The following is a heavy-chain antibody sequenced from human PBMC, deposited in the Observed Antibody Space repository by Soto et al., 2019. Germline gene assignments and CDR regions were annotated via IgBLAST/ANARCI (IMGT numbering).Heavy chain of an antibody. CDR2: IYYSGST. Sequence: PSETLSLTCPVAGGCISSYYWSWILQPPGNGLEWIGYIYYSGSTNYNPSLKSRVTISVDTSKNQFSLKLSSVTAADTAVHSCARDALEVADRFYYYYGMDVWGQGTTVTVSS. V-gene: IGHV4-59*01. D-gene: IGHD6-19*01. J-gene: IGHJ6*02. CDR3: ARDALEVADRFYYYYGMDV. CDR1: GGCISSYY.